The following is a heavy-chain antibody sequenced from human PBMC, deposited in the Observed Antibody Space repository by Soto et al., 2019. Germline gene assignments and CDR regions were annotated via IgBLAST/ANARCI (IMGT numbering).Heavy chain of an antibody. V-gene: IGHV3-21*01. CDR1: GSTFRTYG. CDR3: ARDESAGSSIRY. J-gene: IGHJ4*02. D-gene: IGHD2-2*01. CDR2: ISNSGDYI. Sequence: PGGSLRLACTAAGSTFRTYGRNWVRQAPGKGLEWVSSISNSGDYIYYADSVQGRFTISRDNAKNSLYLRMNSRRAEDTAVYFCARDESAGSSIRYWGQGIPVTVSS.